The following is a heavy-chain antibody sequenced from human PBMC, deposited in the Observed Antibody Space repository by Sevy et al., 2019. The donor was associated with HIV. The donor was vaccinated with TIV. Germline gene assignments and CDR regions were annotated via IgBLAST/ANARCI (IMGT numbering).Heavy chain of an antibody. CDR3: AKSPRIAVAGTGYFDY. CDR2: ISGRGGST. CDR1: GFTFSSYA. Sequence: GGSLRLSCAASGFTFSSYAMSWVRQAPGKGLEWVSAISGRGGSTYYADSVKGRFTISRDNSKNTLYLQMNSLRAEDTAVYYCAKSPRIAVAGTGYFDYWGQGTLVTVSS. D-gene: IGHD6-19*01. J-gene: IGHJ4*02. V-gene: IGHV3-23*01.